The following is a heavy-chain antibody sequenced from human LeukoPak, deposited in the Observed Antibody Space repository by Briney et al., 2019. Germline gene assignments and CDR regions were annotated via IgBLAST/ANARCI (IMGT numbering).Heavy chain of an antibody. CDR1: GFTFSSYG. D-gene: IGHD3-22*01. CDR2: IRYDGSNK. Sequence: GGSLRLSCAASGFTFSSYGMHWVRQAPGKGLEWVAFIRYDGSNKYYADSVKGRFTISRDNSKNTLYLQMNSLRAEDTAVYYCARATYYYDSSGYYYEDAFDIWGQGTMVTVSS. J-gene: IGHJ3*02. V-gene: IGHV3-30*02. CDR3: ARATYYYDSSGYYYEDAFDI.